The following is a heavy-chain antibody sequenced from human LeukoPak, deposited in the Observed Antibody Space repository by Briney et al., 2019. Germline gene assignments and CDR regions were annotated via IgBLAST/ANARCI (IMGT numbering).Heavy chain of an antibody. Sequence: GGSLRLSCAASGFTFSTYGMSWVRQAPGKGLEWVSAISGSGGTTYYADSVKGRFTISRDNSKNTVYLQMNSLRAEDTAVYYCARAETLTVTRGYYFDSWGQGTLVTVSS. D-gene: IGHD4-17*01. J-gene: IGHJ4*02. CDR1: GFTFSTYG. CDR2: ISGSGGTT. V-gene: IGHV3-23*01. CDR3: ARAETLTVTRGYYFDS.